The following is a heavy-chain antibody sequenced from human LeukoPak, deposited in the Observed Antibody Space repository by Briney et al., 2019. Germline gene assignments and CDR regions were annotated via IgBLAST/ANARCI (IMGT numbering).Heavy chain of an antibody. CDR2: INSDGFSI. Sequence: GGSLRLSCAAPGFTFSAYWMHWVRQAPGKGLVWVSRINSDGFSITYADSVKGRFTISRDNAKNTLYLHMNSLRGEDTAVYYCARFYGGSAFDIWGQGTMVTVSS. CDR3: ARFYGGSAFDI. D-gene: IGHD3-16*01. J-gene: IGHJ3*02. CDR1: GFTFSAYW. V-gene: IGHV3-74*01.